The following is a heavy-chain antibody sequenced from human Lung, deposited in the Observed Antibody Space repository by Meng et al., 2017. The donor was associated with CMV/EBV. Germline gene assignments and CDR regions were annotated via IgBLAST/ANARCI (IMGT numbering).Heavy chain of an antibody. CDR2: INAYNGDT. CDR3: ARVEVGITSGDY. D-gene: IGHD1-26*01. Sequence: QAQLVQSGGEVKKTGASVKVPCKASCYTFTNYGITWLRQAPGQGLEWMGWINAYNGDTNYAQTLQGRVTMTTDTSTSTAYMELRSLRSDDTAVYYCARVEVGITSGDYWGQGTLVTVSS. CDR1: CYTFTNYG. V-gene: IGHV1-18*01. J-gene: IGHJ4*02.